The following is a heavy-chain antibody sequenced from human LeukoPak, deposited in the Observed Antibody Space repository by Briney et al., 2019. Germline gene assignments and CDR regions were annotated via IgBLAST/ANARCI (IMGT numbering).Heavy chain of an antibody. CDR3: ARRRDFIDY. V-gene: IGHV3-11*01. J-gene: IGHJ4*02. D-gene: IGHD3/OR15-3a*01. Sequence: GGSLSLSCAASGFTLSDYYMSWIRQAPGKGLEWVSYSSSSGSTIYYADSVKGRFAISRDNAKNSLYLQMNGLRAEDTAVYYCARRRDFIDYWGQGTLVTVSS. CDR1: GFTLSDYY. CDR2: SSSSGSTI.